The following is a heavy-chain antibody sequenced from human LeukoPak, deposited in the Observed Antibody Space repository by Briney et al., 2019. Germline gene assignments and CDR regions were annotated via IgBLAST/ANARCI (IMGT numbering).Heavy chain of an antibody. CDR1: GGSISSYY. CDR2: IYNSGST. CDR3: ARALFVCSGGSCSYNWFDP. J-gene: IGHJ5*02. D-gene: IGHD2-15*01. Sequence: SETLSLTCTVSGGSISSYYWSWIRQPPGKGLEWIGYIYNSGSTNYNPSLKSRVTISVDTSKNQFSLKLSSVTAADTAVYYCARALFVCSGGSCSYNWFDPWGQGTLVTVSS. V-gene: IGHV4-59*01.